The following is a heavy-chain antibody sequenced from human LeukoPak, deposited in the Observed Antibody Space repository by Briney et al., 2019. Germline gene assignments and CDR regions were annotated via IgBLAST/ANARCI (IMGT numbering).Heavy chain of an antibody. V-gene: IGHV4-39*07. J-gene: IGHJ4*02. Sequence: PSETLSLTCIVSGGSISSSRYYWGWIRQLPGKGLEWIGRIDKSGSTSYNPSLKSRVTISVDTSKNQFSLKLSSVTAADTAVYYCARVGPGVWFDYWGQGTLVTVSS. D-gene: IGHD3-16*01. CDR3: ARVGPGVWFDY. CDR1: GGSISSSRYY. CDR2: IDKSGST.